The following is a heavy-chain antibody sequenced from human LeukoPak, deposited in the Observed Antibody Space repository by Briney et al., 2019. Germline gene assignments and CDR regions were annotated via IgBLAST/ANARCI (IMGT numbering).Heavy chain of an antibody. J-gene: IGHJ4*02. CDR1: GYTLAELS. CDR3: APDLANDYVWESYPLAY. CDR2: FDPEDGET. Sequence: ASVKVSCKVSGYTLAELSIHWVRQAPRKGLEWMGGFDPEDGETIYAQKFQGRVTMTEDTSTDTAYMELSSLRSEDTAVFYCAPDLANDYVWESYPLAYWGQGTLVIVSS. V-gene: IGHV1-24*01. D-gene: IGHD3-16*02.